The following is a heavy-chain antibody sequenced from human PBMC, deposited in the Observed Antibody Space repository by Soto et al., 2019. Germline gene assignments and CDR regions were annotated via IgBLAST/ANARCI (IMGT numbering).Heavy chain of an antibody. V-gene: IGHV3-7*05. CDR2: IKQDGSEK. CDR1: EFSFGSYW. J-gene: IGHJ4*02. D-gene: IGHD1-26*01. Sequence: GRSLRLSCAASEFSFGSYWMSWVRQAPGKGLEWVANIKQDGSEKYYVDSVKGRFTISRDNAKNSLYLQMNSLRAEDTAVYYCARDKWELLLDYWGQGT. CDR3: ARDKWELLLDY.